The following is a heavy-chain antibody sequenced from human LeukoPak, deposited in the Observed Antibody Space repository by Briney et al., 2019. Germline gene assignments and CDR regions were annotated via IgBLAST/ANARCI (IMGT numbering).Heavy chain of an antibody. CDR3: AGRDYGDLQPAPNI. D-gene: IGHD4-17*01. Sequence: PGRSLRLSCAASGFTFDDYAMHWVRQAPGKGLEWVSGISWNSGSIGYADSVKGRFTISRDNAKNSLYLQMNSLRAEDTALYYSAGRDYGDLQPAPNIWGQGKMVTVSS. V-gene: IGHV3-9*01. J-gene: IGHJ3*02. CDR1: GFTFDDYA. CDR2: ISWNSGSI.